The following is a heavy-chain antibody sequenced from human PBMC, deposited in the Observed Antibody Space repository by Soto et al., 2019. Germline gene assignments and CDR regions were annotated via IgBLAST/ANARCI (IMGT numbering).Heavy chain of an antibody. CDR3: ARDSSDSSGYYVPDAFDI. D-gene: IGHD3-22*01. CDR1: GYTFTSYY. V-gene: IGHV1-46*01. Sequence: ASVKVSCKASGYTFTSYYMHWVRQAPGQGLEWMGIINPSGGSTSYAQKFQGRVTMTRDTSTSTVYMELSSLRSEDTAVYYCARDSSDSSGYYVPDAFDIWGQGTMVTVSS. J-gene: IGHJ3*02. CDR2: INPSGGST.